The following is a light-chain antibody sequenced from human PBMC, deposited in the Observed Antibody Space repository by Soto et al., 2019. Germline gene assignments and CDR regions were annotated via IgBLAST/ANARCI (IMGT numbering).Light chain of an antibody. J-gene: IGKJ2*01. CDR2: GAS. CDR1: QSVSSSY. CDR3: QQYCSSPYT. Sequence: EIVLTQSPGTLSLSPGERATLSCRASQSVSSSYLAWYQQKPGQAPRLLIYGASSRATGIPDRFSGSWSGTDFTLTISTLEPEDFAVYYCQQYCSSPYTFGQGTKLEIK. V-gene: IGKV3-20*01.